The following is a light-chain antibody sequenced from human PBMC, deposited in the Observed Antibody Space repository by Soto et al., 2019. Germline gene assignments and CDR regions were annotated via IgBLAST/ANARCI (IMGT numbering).Light chain of an antibody. Sequence: EIVLTQSPATLSLSPGERATLSCRASQSVSSYLAWYQQKPGQAPRLLIYDASTRATGIPARFSGSGPGTEFTLTISSLQSEDFAVYYCQQYNNWPLTFGGGTKVDIK. CDR2: DAS. J-gene: IGKJ4*01. CDR3: QQYNNWPLT. V-gene: IGKV3-15*01. CDR1: QSVSSY.